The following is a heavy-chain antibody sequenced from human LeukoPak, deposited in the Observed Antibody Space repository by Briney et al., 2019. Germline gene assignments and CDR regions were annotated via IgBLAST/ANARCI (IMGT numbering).Heavy chain of an antibody. J-gene: IGHJ6*02. CDR1: GFTFSSYA. CDR2: ISYDGSNK. D-gene: IGHD7-27*01. CDR3: ARDVWGYYYYGMDV. V-gene: IGHV3-30-3*01. Sequence: GGSLRLSCAASGFTFSSYAMRWVRQAPGKGLEWVAVISYDGSNKYYADSVKGRFTISRDNSKNTLYLQMNRLRAEDTAVYYCARDVWGYYYYGMDVWGQGTTVTVSS.